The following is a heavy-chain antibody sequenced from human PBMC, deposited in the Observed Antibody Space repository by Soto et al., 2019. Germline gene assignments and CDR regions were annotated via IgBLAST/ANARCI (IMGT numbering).Heavy chain of an antibody. V-gene: IGHV3-21*01. J-gene: IGHJ4*02. Sequence: EVQLVESGGGLVKPGGSLRLSCAASGFTFSTYNMNWVRQAPGKGLEWVSSISSTITYIYYADSVKGRFTVSRDNAKNSLYLHMNSLRAGDTAVYYCARESSSGWYFDYWGQGTLVTVSS. CDR3: ARESSSGWYFDY. D-gene: IGHD6-19*01. CDR2: ISSTITYI. CDR1: GFTFSTYN.